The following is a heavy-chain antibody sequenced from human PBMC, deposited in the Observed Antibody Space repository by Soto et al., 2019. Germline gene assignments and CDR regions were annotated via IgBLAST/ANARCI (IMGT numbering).Heavy chain of an antibody. J-gene: IGHJ4*02. CDR2: INAGNGNT. D-gene: IGHD1-26*01. CDR3: ARDVGATGD. CDR1: GYTFTSYA. Sequence: QVQRVQSGAEVKKPGASVKVSCKASGYTFTSYAMHWVRQAPGQRLEWMGWINAGNGNTKYSQKFQGRVTITRDSSASSADIELSSLRSEDTAVYYCARDVGATGDWGQGTLVTVSS. V-gene: IGHV1-3*01.